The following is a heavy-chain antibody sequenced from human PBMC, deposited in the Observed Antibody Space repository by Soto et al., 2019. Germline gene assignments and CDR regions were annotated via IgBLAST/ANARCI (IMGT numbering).Heavy chain of an antibody. D-gene: IGHD2-15*01. V-gene: IGHV3-21*01. CDR2: ISSSSSYI. CDR3: ARDGDVVVVAATDDAFDI. CDR1: GFTFSSYS. Sequence: VQLVESGGGLVKPGGSLRLSCAASGFTFSSYSMNWVRQAPGKGLEWVSFISSSSSYIYYADSVKGRFTISRDNANNSLYLQMNSLRAEDTAVYYCARDGDVVVVAATDDAFDIWGQGTMVTVSS. J-gene: IGHJ3*02.